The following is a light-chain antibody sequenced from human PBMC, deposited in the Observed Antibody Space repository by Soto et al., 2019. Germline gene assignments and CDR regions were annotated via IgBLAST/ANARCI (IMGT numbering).Light chain of an antibody. CDR3: QQRSNWPPAIT. Sequence: EIVLTQYPATLSLSPGERATLSLMASQSVSSYLAWYQQKPGQAPRLLIYDASNRATGIPARFSGSGSGTDFTLTISSLEPEDFAVYYCQQRSNWPPAITFGQGTRLEI. CDR2: DAS. J-gene: IGKJ5*01. CDR1: QSVSSY. V-gene: IGKV3-11*01.